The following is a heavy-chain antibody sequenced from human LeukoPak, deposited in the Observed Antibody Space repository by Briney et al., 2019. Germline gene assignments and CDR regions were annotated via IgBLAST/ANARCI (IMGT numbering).Heavy chain of an antibody. CDR2: ISASGVMT. V-gene: IGHV3-23*01. CDR3: AKDRSIGTYYTFDH. Sequence: GGSLRLSCAASGFTFTNSAMTWVRQAPGKGLEWVSSISASGVMTYYADSVKGRFTVSRDNSKNSLYLQMSSLTAADPAVYYCAKDRSIGTYYTFDHWGQGTLVTVSS. CDR1: GFTFTNSA. J-gene: IGHJ4*02. D-gene: IGHD1-26*01.